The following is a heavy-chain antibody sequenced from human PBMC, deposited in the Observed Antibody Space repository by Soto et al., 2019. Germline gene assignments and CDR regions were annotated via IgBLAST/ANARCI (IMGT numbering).Heavy chain of an antibody. Sequence: PSETLSLTCGVSNGSVSSPLSYWGWIRQPPGKRPQWIGVIYFSGITSYDPSLKSRVTISVDTSNNQFSLELSSVTATDTAVYYCVRQPYGADRYFLDNWGQGTPVTVSS. D-gene: IGHD1-20*01. CDR2: IYFSGIT. V-gene: IGHV4-39*01. CDR3: VRQPYGADRYFLDN. J-gene: IGHJ4*02. CDR1: NGSVSSPLSY.